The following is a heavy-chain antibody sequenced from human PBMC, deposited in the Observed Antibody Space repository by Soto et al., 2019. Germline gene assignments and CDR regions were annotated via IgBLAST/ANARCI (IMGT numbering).Heavy chain of an antibody. CDR1: GFTFSSHW. D-gene: IGHD3-10*01. CDR2: INTDGRAT. V-gene: IGHV3-74*01. Sequence: EVQLVESGGGLVQPGGSLRLSCGASGFTFSSHWMHWVRQAPGKGLMWVSRINTDGRATSYADSVKGRFTISRDNAKNALYLEMNSLRVEDTALYFCARDVYSYYDYGGFDVWGQGTMVTVSP. J-gene: IGHJ3*01. CDR3: ARDVYSYYDYGGFDV.